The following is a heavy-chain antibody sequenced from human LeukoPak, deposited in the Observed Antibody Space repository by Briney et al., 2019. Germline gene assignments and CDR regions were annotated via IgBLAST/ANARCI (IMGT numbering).Heavy chain of an antibody. V-gene: IGHV4-34*01. J-gene: IGHJ4*02. Sequence: PGGSLRLSCAASGFTFSSYSMNWVRQPPGKGLEWIGEINHSGSTNYNPSLKSRVTISVDTSKNQFSLKLSSVTAADTAVYYCARDLDYGDSSAGYWGQGTLVTVSS. CDR2: INHSGST. CDR3: ARDLDYGDSSAGY. CDR1: GFTFSSYS. D-gene: IGHD4-17*01.